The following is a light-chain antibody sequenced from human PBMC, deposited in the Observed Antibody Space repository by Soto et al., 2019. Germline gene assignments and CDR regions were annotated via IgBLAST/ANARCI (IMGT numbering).Light chain of an antibody. J-gene: IGKJ1*01. CDR2: HAS. CDR1: QSISTY. V-gene: IGKV3-15*01. CDR3: QPYNNWPRT. Sequence: EIVMTQSPATLSVSLGERATLSCRASQSISTYLAWYQHKPGQAPRLLIYHASTRATGIPARFSVTGSGTDFNLTITSLQSEDFAVYYCQPYNNWPRTFGQGTKVEIE.